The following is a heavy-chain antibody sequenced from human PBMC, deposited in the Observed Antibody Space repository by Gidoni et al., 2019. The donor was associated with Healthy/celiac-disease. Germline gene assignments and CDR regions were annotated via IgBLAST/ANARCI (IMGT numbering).Heavy chain of an antibody. CDR2: IGTAGDT. CDR1: GFTFSSYD. J-gene: IGHJ4*02. D-gene: IGHD1-26*01. Sequence: EVQLVESGGGLVQPGGSLRLSCAASGFTFSSYDRHWVRQATGKGLEWVSAIGTAGDTYYPGSVKGRFTISRENAKNSLYLQMNSLRAGDTAVYYCARGPLPSGSYLDYFDYWGQGTLVTVSS. V-gene: IGHV3-13*01. CDR3: ARGPLPSGSYLDYFDY.